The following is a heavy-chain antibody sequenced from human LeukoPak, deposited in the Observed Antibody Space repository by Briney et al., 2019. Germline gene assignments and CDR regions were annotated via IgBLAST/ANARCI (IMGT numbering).Heavy chain of an antibody. CDR2: IWYDGSNK. D-gene: IGHD3-22*01. J-gene: IGHJ4*02. CDR3: ARDAKYYYDSSGFGY. CDR1: GFTFSSYG. Sequence: GRSLRLSCAASGFTFSSYGMPWVRQAPGKGLEWVAVIWYDGSNKYYADSVKGRFTISRDNSKNTLYLQMNSLRAEDTAVYYCARDAKYYYDSSGFGYWGQGTLVTVSS. V-gene: IGHV3-33*01.